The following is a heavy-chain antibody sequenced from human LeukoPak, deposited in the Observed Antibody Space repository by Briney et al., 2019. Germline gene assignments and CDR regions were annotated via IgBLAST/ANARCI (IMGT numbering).Heavy chain of an antibody. CDR2: ISSSGSTI. CDR3: ARNSYAIRGSNWFDP. J-gene: IGHJ5*02. Sequence: GGSLRLSCAASGFTFSDYYMSWIRQAPGKGLEWVSYISSSGSTIYYADSVKGRFTISRDNAKNSLYLQMNSLRAEDTAVYYCARNSYAIRGSNWFDPWGQGTLVTVSS. V-gene: IGHV3-11*01. D-gene: IGHD2-8*01. CDR1: GFTFSDYY.